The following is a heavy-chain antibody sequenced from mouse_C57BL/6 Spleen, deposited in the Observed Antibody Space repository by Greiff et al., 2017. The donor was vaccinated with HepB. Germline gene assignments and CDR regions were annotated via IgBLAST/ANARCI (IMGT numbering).Heavy chain of an antibody. CDR2: MHPDNGST. CDR1: GYTFTDYN. CDR3: ARDSTRGSYFDY. D-gene: IGHD2-5*01. Sequence: EVKLQQSGPELVKPGASVKMSCKASGYTFTDYNMHWVKQSHGKSLAWIGYMHPDNGSTSYNQKFKGKATLTVNKSSSTAYMELRSLTSEDSAVYYCARDSTRGSYFDYWGQGTTLTVSS. V-gene: IGHV1-22*01. J-gene: IGHJ2*01.